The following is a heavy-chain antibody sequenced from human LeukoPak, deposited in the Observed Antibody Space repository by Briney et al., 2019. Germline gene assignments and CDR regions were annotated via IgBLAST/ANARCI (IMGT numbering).Heavy chain of an antibody. V-gene: IGHV1-2*02. CDR3: ARNRIDLVWFDP. Sequence: ASVKVSCKASGYTFTGYYMHCVRQAPGQGLEWMGWINPNSGGTNYAQKFQGRVTMTRDTSISTAYMELSRLRSDDTAVYYCARNRIDLVWFDPWGQGTLVTVSS. CDR2: INPNSGGT. J-gene: IGHJ5*02. CDR1: GYTFTGYY. D-gene: IGHD2-15*01.